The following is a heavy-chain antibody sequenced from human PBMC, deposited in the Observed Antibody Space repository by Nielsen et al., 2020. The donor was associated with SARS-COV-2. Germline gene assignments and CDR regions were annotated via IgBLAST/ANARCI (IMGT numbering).Heavy chain of an antibody. J-gene: IGHJ3*02. V-gene: IGHV3-30*18. CDR2: ISYDGSNK. D-gene: IGHD6-13*01. Sequence: GGSLRLSCAASGFTFSSYGMHWVRQAPGKGLEWVAVISYDGSNKYYADSVKGRFTISRDNSKNTLYLQMNSLRAEDTAVYYCAKDSGYSSSWYGGDAFDIWGQGTMVTVSS. CDR3: AKDSGYSSSWYGGDAFDI. CDR1: GFTFSSYG.